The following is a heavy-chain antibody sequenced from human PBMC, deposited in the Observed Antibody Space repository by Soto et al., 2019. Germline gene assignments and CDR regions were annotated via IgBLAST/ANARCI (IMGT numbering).Heavy chain of an antibody. CDR3: ARLRLLRFLEWPLNWFDP. Sequence: PSETLSLTCTVSGGSISSSSYYWGWIRQPPGKGLEWIGSIYYSGSTYYNPSLKSRVTISVDTSKNQFSLKLSSVTAADTAVYYCARLRLLRFLEWPLNWFDPWGQGTLVTVSS. D-gene: IGHD3-3*01. V-gene: IGHV4-39*01. CDR2: IYYSGST. CDR1: GGSISSSSYY. J-gene: IGHJ5*02.